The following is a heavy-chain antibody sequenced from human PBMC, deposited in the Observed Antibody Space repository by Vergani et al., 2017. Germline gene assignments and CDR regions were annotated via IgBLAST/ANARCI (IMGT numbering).Heavy chain of an antibody. CDR1: GDSISPYF. V-gene: IGHV4-59*01. D-gene: IGHD2-21*02. CDR2: ISYSGDT. J-gene: IGHJ6*01. CDR3: ARGGWLVPVV. Sequence: QVQLHESGPGLVKPSETLSLTCTVSGDSISPYFWTWIRQPPGQGLEWIGYISYSGDTNCAPSLKSRVSISLDTSKNQFSLQVNSVTPSDTAVYYCARGGWLVPVVWGQGALITDSS.